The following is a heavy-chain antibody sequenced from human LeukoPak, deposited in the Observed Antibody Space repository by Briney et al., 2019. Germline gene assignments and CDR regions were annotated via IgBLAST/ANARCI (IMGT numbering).Heavy chain of an antibody. CDR2: ISGSGGST. V-gene: IGHV3-23*01. J-gene: IGHJ4*02. CDR3: AEDLSGSLVGATIDY. CDR1: GFTFSSYA. Sequence: PGGSLRLSCAASGFTFSSYAMSWVRQAPGKGLEWVSAISGSGGSTYYADSVKGRFTISRDNSKNTLYLQMNSLRAEDTAVYYCAEDLSGSLVGATIDYWGQGTLVTVSS. D-gene: IGHD1-26*01.